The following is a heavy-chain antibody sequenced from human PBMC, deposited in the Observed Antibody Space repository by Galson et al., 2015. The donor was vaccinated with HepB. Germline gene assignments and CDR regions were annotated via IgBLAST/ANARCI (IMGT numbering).Heavy chain of an antibody. Sequence: SVKVSCKASGYTFTSYGISWVRQAPGQGLEWMGWISAYNGNTNYAQKLQGRVTMTTDTSTSTAYMELRSLRSDDTAVYYCARDPSLSGSGYYYYYYGMDVWGQGTTVTVSS. D-gene: IGHD3-10*01. CDR1: GYTFTSYG. CDR2: ISAYNGNT. CDR3: ARDPSLSGSGYYYYYYGMDV. J-gene: IGHJ6*02. V-gene: IGHV1-18*01.